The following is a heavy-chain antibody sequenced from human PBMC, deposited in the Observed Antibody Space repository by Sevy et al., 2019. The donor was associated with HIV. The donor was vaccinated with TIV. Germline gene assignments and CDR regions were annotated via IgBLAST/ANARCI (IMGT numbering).Heavy chain of an antibody. CDR2: INSDGSST. CDR3: ARPYGSGSWEAFDV. Sequence: GGSLRLSCAASGFTFSSYWMHWVRQAPGKGLVWVSRINSDGSSTSYADSVKGRFTISRDNAKDSVYLQMNSLRAEDTAVYYCARPYGSGSWEAFDVWGQGTMVTVSS. CDR1: GFTFSSYW. V-gene: IGHV3-74*01. D-gene: IGHD3-10*01. J-gene: IGHJ3*01.